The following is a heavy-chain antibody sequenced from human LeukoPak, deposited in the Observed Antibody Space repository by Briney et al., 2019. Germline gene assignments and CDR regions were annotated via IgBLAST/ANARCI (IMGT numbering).Heavy chain of an antibody. J-gene: IGHJ4*02. CDR2: INPNSGGT. CDR3: ARDIFPCCGGDCYVDY. V-gene: IGHV1-2*02. D-gene: IGHD2-21*02. CDR1: GYTFTGYY. Sequence: ASVKVSCKASGYTFTGYYMHWVRQAPGQGLEWMGWINPNSGGTNYAQKFQGRVTMTRDTSISTAYMELSRLRSDDTAVYYCARDIFPCCGGDCYVDYWGQGTLATVSS.